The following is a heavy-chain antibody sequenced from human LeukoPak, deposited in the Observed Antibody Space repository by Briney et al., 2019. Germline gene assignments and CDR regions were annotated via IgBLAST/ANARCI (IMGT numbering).Heavy chain of an antibody. V-gene: IGHV3-23*01. CDR3: ARQSSYYYDSSGNPRRKYFDY. D-gene: IGHD3-22*01. CDR2: ISGSGGST. Sequence: GGSLRLSCAASGFTFSSHAMSWVRQAPGKGLEWVSAISGSGGSTYYADSVKGRFTISRDNSKNTLYLQMNSLRAEDTAVYYCARQSSYYYDSSGNPRRKYFDYWGHGTLVTVSS. J-gene: IGHJ4*01. CDR1: GFTFSSHA.